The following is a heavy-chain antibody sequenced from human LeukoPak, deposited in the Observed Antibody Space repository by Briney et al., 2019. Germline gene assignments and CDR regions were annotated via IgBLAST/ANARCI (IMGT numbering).Heavy chain of an antibody. V-gene: IGHV3-74*01. CDR2: INSDGSST. CDR1: GFTFSSYW. Sequence: GGSLRLSCAASGFTFSSYWMHWVRQAPGNGLVWVSRINSDGSSTSYADSVKGRFTIPRDNAKNTLYLQMNSLRAEDTAVYYCAREELGVATIGSWFDPWGQGTLVTVSS. J-gene: IGHJ5*02. CDR3: AREELGVATIGSWFDP. D-gene: IGHD5-12*01.